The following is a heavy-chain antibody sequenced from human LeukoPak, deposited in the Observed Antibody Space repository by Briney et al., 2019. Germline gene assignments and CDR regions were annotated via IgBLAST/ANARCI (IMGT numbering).Heavy chain of an antibody. CDR2: INPNSGGT. Sequence: ASVKVSCKASGYTFTGYYMHWVRQAPGQGLEWMGWINPNSGGTNYAQKFQGRVTMTRDTSISTAYMELSRLRPDDTAVYYCARDPDDGYNSYYYGMDVWGQGTTVTVSS. V-gene: IGHV1-2*02. CDR1: GYTFTGYY. J-gene: IGHJ6*02. D-gene: IGHD5-24*01. CDR3: ARDPDDGYNSYYYGMDV.